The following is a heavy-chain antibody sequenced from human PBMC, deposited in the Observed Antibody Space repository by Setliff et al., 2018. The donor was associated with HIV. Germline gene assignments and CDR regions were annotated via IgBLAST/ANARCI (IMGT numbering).Heavy chain of an antibody. CDR2: IYHTQNT. J-gene: IGHJ6*03. CDR3: ARGSSSIFGVLVLLPHSYYYMDV. CDR1: DGYISSSNW. D-gene: IGHD3-3*01. V-gene: IGHV4-4*02. Sequence: PSETLSLTCAVPDGYISSSNWWSWVRKPPGKGLEWLGEIYHTQNTNDSPPPKSRVSISVDMSKNQFSLNLSSVTAADTAVYYCARGSSSIFGVLVLLPHSYYYMDVWGKGTTVTVSS.